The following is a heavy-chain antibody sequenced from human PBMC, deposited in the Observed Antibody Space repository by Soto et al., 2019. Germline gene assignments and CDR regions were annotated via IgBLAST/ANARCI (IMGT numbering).Heavy chain of an antibody. Sequence: GGSLRLSCAASGLIFSNYKMHWVRQAPGKGLVWVSRINTDGSITDYADSVKGRFTVSRDNPKNTLYLQMNSLRAEDTAVYYCARVVGATLYFDYWGQGTLVTVSS. D-gene: IGHD1-26*01. J-gene: IGHJ4*02. CDR1: GLIFSNYK. V-gene: IGHV3-74*01. CDR3: ARVVGATLYFDY. CDR2: INTDGSIT.